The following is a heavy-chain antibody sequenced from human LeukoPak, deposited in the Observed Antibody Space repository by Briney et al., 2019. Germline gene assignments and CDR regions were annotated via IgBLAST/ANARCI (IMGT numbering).Heavy chain of an antibody. J-gene: IGHJ6*03. CDR2: IYHSGST. CDR1: GGSISSSNW. V-gene: IGHV4-4*02. Sequence: SETLSLTCAVSGGSISSSNWWSWVRQPPGKGLEWIGEIYHSGSTNYNPSLKSRVTISVDKSKNQFSLKLSSVTAADTAVYYCARVGVGGEDYYYYMDVWGKGTTVTVSS. CDR3: ARVGVGGEDYYYYMDV.